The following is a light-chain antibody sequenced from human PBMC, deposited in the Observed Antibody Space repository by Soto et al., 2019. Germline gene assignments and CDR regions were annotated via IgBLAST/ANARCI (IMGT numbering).Light chain of an antibody. Sequence: EIVLTQSPATLSLSPGERVTLSCRASQTVSSSLAWYQQKPGQAPRLLIYDASNRATGIPARFSGSGSGTDFTLTISSLEPEDFAVYYCQQRSNWPPFTFGQGTRLKIK. CDR1: QTVSSS. CDR2: DAS. V-gene: IGKV3-11*01. CDR3: QQRSNWPPFT. J-gene: IGKJ5*01.